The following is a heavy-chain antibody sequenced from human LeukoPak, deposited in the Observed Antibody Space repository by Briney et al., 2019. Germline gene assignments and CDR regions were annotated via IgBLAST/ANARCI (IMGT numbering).Heavy chain of an antibody. Sequence: PSETLSLTCAVYGGSFSGYYWSWIRQPPGKGLEWIGEINHSGSTNYNPSLKSRVTISVDTSKNQFSLKLSSVTAADTAVYYCARDINMVPNLSWFEPWGQGTLVTVSS. CDR3: ARDINMVPNLSWFEP. V-gene: IGHV4-34*01. D-gene: IGHD3-10*01. J-gene: IGHJ5*02. CDR1: GGSFSGYY. CDR2: INHSGST.